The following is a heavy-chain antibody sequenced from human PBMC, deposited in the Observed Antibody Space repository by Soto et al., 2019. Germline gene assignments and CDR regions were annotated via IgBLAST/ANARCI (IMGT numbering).Heavy chain of an antibody. D-gene: IGHD6-19*01. CDR3: ARVGYSSGWYYFDY. Sequence: QVQLVESGGGVVQPGRSLRLSCAASGFTFSSYAMHWVRQAPGKGLEWVAVISYDGSNKYYADSVKGRFTISRDNSKNTLYLQMNSLRAEDTAVYYCARVGYSSGWYYFDYWGQGTLVTVSS. CDR2: ISYDGSNK. CDR1: GFTFSSYA. J-gene: IGHJ4*02. V-gene: IGHV3-30-3*01.